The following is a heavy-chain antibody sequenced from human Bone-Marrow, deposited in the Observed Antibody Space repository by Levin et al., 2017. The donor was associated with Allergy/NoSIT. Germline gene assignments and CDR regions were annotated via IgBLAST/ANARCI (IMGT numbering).Heavy chain of an antibody. V-gene: IGHV3-7*03. D-gene: IGHD5-12*01. Sequence: TGGSLRLSCAATGFTFRDYWMTWVRQTPGWGLEWVANIDQDGSQKYYVDSVKGRFTISRDNAKNSVDLQMNYLRDDDTAVYYCARKLRGSSAYDAFDVWGHGTMVTFSS. CDR1: GFTFRDYW. J-gene: IGHJ3*01. CDR2: IDQDGSQK. CDR3: ARKLRGSSAYDAFDV.